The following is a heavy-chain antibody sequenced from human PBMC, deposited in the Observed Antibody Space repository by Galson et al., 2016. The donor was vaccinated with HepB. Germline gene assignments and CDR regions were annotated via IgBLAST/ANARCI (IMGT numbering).Heavy chain of an antibody. CDR1: GGTFTYSNYA. CDR2: IITMFGTT. CDR3: ARAEDGFLEWLLEE. Sequence: SVKASCKASGGTFTYSNYAISWVRQAPGQGLEWMGGIITMFGTTTYAQKFQGRVTITADESTSTVYMELSSLRSQDTAIYYCARAEDGFLEWLLEEWGQGTLVTVSS. J-gene: IGHJ4*02. V-gene: IGHV1-69*13. D-gene: IGHD3-3*01.